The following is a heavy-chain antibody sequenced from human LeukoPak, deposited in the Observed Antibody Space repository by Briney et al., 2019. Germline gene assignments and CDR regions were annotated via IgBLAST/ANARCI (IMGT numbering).Heavy chain of an antibody. CDR2: ISTSNTYI. V-gene: IGHV3-21*01. Sequence: GGSLRLSCAASGFTFSDYNMNWVRQAPGKGLEWVSCISTSNTYIYYADSVKGRFTISRDIAKNSLYLQMNSLRAEDTAVYYCAELGITMIGGVWGKGTTVTISS. J-gene: IGHJ6*04. D-gene: IGHD3-10*02. CDR3: AELGITMIGGV. CDR1: GFTFSDYN.